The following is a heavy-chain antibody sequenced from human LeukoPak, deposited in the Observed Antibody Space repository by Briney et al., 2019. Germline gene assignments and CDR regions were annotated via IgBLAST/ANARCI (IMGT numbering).Heavy chain of an antibody. J-gene: IGHJ4*02. D-gene: IGHD2-2*02. CDR2: IIPIFGTT. Sequence: ASVKVSCKASGGTFSSYTISWVRQAPGQGLEWMGGIIPIFGTTTYAQKFQGRITIITDAFTSTVYMELSSLRSEDTAVYYCARWAGFCTTNNCYNPFDYWGQGTLVTVSS. CDR3: ARWAGFCTTNNCYNPFDY. CDR1: GGTFSSYT. V-gene: IGHV1-69*05.